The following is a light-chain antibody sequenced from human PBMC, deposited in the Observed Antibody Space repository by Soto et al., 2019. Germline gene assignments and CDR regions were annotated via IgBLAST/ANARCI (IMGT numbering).Light chain of an antibody. CDR2: GTS. V-gene: IGKV3-15*01. CDR1: QSVASN. CDR3: QHYNNWPIT. Sequence: EIVMTQSPASLSVSPGESVTLSCRASQSVASNLAWYQQKPGQAPRLLIYGTSTRATGVPDRFSGSGSGTDFNLTISRLQAADFAVYHCQHYNNWPITCGQGTRLEIK. J-gene: IGKJ5*01.